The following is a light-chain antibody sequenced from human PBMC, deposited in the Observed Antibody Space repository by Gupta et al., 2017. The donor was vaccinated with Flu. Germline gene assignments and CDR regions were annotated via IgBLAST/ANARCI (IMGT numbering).Light chain of an antibody. CDR3: QQYDSLPPST. CDR1: QSVLHTSNNKNY. V-gene: IGKV4-1*01. Sequence: LSERATINCKSSQSVLHTSNNKNYLAWYQHKLGQPPKLLIYWASTRQSGVPDRFTGSGSGTDFTLTINSLQAEDVAIYFCQQYDSLPPSTFGQGTKVDIK. J-gene: IGKJ1*01. CDR2: WAS.